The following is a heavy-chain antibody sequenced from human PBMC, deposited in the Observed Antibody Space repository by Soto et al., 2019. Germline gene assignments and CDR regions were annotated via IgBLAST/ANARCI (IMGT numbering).Heavy chain of an antibody. J-gene: IGHJ4*02. CDR3: ARAVAVPAAFDY. V-gene: IGHV1-3*05. Sequence: QVQLVQSGAEEKKPGASVKVSCKASGYTFTGYAMHWVRQAPGQRLEWMGWINAGNGNTKYSQKFQGXVXXXRXXSASTAYMELSSLRSEATAVYYCARAVAVPAAFDYWGQGTLVTVSS. D-gene: IGHD6-19*01. CDR2: INAGNGNT. CDR1: GYTFTGYA.